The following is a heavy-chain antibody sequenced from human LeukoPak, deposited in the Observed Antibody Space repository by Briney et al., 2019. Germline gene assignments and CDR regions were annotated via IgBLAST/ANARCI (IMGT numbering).Heavy chain of an antibody. CDR1: GYSFTSYW. CDR3: ARLTLMMTFWGVIAPFDY. CDR2: IYPGDSDT. J-gene: IGHJ4*02. D-gene: IGHD3-16*02. V-gene: IGHV5-51*01. Sequence: GESLKISCKGSGYSFTSYWIGWVRQMPGKGLGWMGIIYPGDSDTRYSPSFQGQVTISADKSISTAYLQWSSLKASDTAMYYCARLTLMMTFWGVIAPFDYWGQGTLVTVSS.